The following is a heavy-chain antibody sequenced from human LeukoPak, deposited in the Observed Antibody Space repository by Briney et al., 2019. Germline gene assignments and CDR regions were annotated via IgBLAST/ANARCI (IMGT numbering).Heavy chain of an antibody. V-gene: IGHV3-23*01. Sequence: GGSLRLSCAASGFTFSSYAMGWVRQAPGKGLEWVSAISGSGGSTYYADSVKGRFTISRDNSKNTLYLQMNSLRAEDTAVYYCAKAEWLVERAFDYWGQGTLVTVSS. CDR3: AKAEWLVERAFDY. D-gene: IGHD6-19*01. CDR2: ISGSGGST. J-gene: IGHJ4*02. CDR1: GFTFSSYA.